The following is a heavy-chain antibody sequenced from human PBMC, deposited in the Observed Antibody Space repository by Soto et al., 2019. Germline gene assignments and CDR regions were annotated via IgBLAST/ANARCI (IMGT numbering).Heavy chain of an antibody. Sequence: SVKVSCKASGGTFSSYAISWVRQAPGQGLEWMGGIIPIFGTANYAQKFQGRVTITADESTSTAYMELSSLRSEDTAVYYCARVVLSSSSEYYYYYGMDVWGKGTTVTVPS. V-gene: IGHV1-69*13. CDR3: ARVVLSSSSEYYYYYGMDV. J-gene: IGHJ6*04. D-gene: IGHD6-6*01. CDR2: IIPIFGTA. CDR1: GGTFSSYA.